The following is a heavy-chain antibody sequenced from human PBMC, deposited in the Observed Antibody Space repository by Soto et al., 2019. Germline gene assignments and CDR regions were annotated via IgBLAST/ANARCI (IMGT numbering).Heavy chain of an antibody. Sequence: SETLSLTCTVSGGSISSYYWSWIRQPPGKGLEWIGYIYYSGSTNYNPSLKSRVTISVDTSKNQFSLKLSSVTAADTAVYYCARLVARDGSGSYLFYYYGMDVWGQGTTVTVSS. J-gene: IGHJ6*02. CDR2: IYYSGST. V-gene: IGHV4-59*08. D-gene: IGHD3-10*01. CDR3: ARLVARDGSGSYLFYYYGMDV. CDR1: GGSISSYY.